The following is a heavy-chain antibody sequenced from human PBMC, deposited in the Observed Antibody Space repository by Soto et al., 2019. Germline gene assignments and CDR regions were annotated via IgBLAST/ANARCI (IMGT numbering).Heavy chain of an antibody. CDR3: ASSSKGGYYYYYYGMDV. V-gene: IGHV4-34*01. D-gene: IGHD4-4*01. CDR2: INHSGST. CDR1: GGSFSGYY. Sequence: SETLSLTCAVYGGSFSGYYWSWIRQPPGKGLEWIGEINHSGSTNYNPSLKSRVTISVDTSKNQFSLKLSSVTAADTAVYYCASSSKGGYYYYYYGMDVWGQGTTVTVSS. J-gene: IGHJ6*02.